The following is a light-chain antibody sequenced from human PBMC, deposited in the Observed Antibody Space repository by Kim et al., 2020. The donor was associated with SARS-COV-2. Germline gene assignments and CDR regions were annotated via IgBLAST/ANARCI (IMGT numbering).Light chain of an antibody. CDR2: GAS. V-gene: IGKV3-15*01. Sequence: EIVMTQSPATLSLSPVERATLSCMASQSISSSLAWYQQKPGQAPRVLIYGASARATGIPARFSGSGSGTEFTLTISNLQSEDFAVYYCQQYAYWRAFGQGTRLEIK. J-gene: IGKJ5*01. CDR3: QQYAYWRA. CDR1: QSISSS.